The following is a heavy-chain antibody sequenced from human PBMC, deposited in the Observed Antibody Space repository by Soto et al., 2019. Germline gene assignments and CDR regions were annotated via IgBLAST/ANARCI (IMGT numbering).Heavy chain of an antibody. D-gene: IGHD3-9*01. CDR2: ISAYNGNT. Sequence: ASVKVSCKASGYTFTSYGISWVRQAPGQGLEWMGWISAYNGNTNYAQKLQGRVTMSTDTSTSTAYMELRSLRSDDTAEYYGAREGGYFDWLLLTEIGAFDIWGQGTMVTVSS. CDR3: AREGGYFDWLLLTEIGAFDI. J-gene: IGHJ3*02. V-gene: IGHV1-18*01. CDR1: GYTFTSYG.